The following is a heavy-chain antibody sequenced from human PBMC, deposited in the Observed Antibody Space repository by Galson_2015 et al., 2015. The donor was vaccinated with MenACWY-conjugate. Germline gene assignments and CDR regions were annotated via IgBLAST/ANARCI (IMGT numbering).Heavy chain of an antibody. CDR2: IDPVDSNT. J-gene: IGHJ6*02. Sequence: QSGAEVKKPGESLEISCKGTGYSFTNYWIAWVRQMPGKGLEWMGLIDPVDSNTRYSPSFQGQVTISADKSISTAYLQWTSLRASDTAMYYCARHPPDGRGMDVWGQGTTVTVSS. CDR1: GYSFTNYW. D-gene: IGHD1-14*01. V-gene: IGHV5-51*01. CDR3: ARHPPDGRGMDV.